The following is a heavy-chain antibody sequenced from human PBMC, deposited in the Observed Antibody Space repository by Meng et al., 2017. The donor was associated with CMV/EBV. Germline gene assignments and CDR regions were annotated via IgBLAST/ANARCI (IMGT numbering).Heavy chain of an antibody. Sequence: QVRLQRWGAGMMKPSEALSTTCVGYGGSLRGYYWSWTRQPPGKGLEWIGEINHSGRTNYNPSLKSRVTISVDTSKNQFSLKLSSVTAADTAVYYCARGLWFGELSPFDYWGQGTLVTVSS. J-gene: IGHJ4*02. CDR1: GGSLRGYY. CDR3: ARGLWFGELSPFDY. CDR2: INHSGRT. D-gene: IGHD3-10*01. V-gene: IGHV4-34*01.